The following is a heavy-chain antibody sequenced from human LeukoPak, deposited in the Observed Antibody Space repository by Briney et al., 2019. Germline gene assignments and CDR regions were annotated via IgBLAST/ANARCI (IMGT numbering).Heavy chain of an antibody. J-gene: IGHJ4*02. D-gene: IGHD2-2*01. CDR3: ARGGRYCSSASCYIDY. Sequence: ASVKVSCKASGYTFTDYYMHWVRQAPGQGLEWMGWINPNSGGTNYAQKFQGRVTMTRYTSVSTAYMELSRLRSDDTAVYYCARGGRYCSSASCYIDYWGQGTLVTVSS. CDR1: GYTFTDYY. V-gene: IGHV1-2*02. CDR2: INPNSGGT.